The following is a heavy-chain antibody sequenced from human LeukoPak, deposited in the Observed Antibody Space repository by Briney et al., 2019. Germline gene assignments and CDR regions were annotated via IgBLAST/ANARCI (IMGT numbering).Heavy chain of an antibody. V-gene: IGHV4-59*01. Sequence: SETLSLTCTVSGDSIRNFYWNWIRQSPGKGLEWIGYIYQSGNTNYNPSLKSRLTMSIDTSKNQFSLNLNSVTAADTAVYYCAREYYSGSRSYFQYYFDYWGQGALVTVSS. CDR3: AREYYSGSRSYFQYYFDY. D-gene: IGHD3-10*01. J-gene: IGHJ4*02. CDR1: GDSIRNFY. CDR2: IYQSGNT.